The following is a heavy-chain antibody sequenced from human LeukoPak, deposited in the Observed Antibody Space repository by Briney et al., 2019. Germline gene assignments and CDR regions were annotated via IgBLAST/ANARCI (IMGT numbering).Heavy chain of an antibody. CDR1: GGSISSGGYY. V-gene: IGHV4-31*03. D-gene: IGHD3-3*01. Sequence: SETLSLTCTVSGGSISSGGYYWRWIRQHPGKGLEWIGYIYYSGSTYCNPSLKGRVTISVDTSKNQFSLKLSSVTAADTAVYYCAAFWSGYSRVYYFDYWGQGTLVTVSS. J-gene: IGHJ4*02. CDR2: IYYSGST. CDR3: AAFWSGYSRVYYFDY.